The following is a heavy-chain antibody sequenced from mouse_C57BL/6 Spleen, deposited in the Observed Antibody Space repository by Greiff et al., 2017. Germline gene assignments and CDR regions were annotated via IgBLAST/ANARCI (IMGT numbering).Heavy chain of an antibody. D-gene: IGHD2-2*01. Sequence: QVQLQQPGAELARPGASVKLSCKASGYTFTSYGISWVKQRTGQGLEWIGEIYPRSGNTYYNEKFKGKATLTVDKSSSTAYMQLRSLTSEDSAVYFCESYGYDVLDYWGQGTTLTVSS. J-gene: IGHJ2*01. CDR3: ESYGYDVLDY. CDR1: GYTFTSYG. V-gene: IGHV1-81*01. CDR2: IYPRSGNT.